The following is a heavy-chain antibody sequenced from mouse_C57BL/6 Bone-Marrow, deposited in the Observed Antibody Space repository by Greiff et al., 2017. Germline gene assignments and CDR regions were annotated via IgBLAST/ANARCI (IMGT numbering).Heavy chain of an antibody. CDR2: FHPYNDDT. J-gene: IGHJ2*01. CDR3: ARSSTFFYDFDY. V-gene: IGHV1-47*01. CDR1: GYTFTTYP. Sequence: VQLQQSGAELVKPGASVKMSCKASGYTFTTYPIEWMKQNPGKSLEWIGNFHPYNDDTKYNEKFKGKATLTVEKSSNTVYLELSRVTSDDAAVYYGARSSTFFYDFDYWGQGTTLTVSS. D-gene: IGHD5-1*01.